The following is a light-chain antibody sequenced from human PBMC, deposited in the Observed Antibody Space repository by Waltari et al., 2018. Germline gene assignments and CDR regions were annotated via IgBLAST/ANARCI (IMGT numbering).Light chain of an antibody. V-gene: IGKV1-39*01. CDR2: AAS. CDR3: EQSYSTPPYT. Sequence: DIQMTQSPSSLSASVGDRVPITCRASQSISSYLNSYQQKPGKAPNLLIYAASSLQSGVPSRVSGSGSGTDCTLSMSSLQPEDFATYYCEQSYSTPPYTFGQGTKLEIK. CDR1: QSISSY. J-gene: IGKJ2*01.